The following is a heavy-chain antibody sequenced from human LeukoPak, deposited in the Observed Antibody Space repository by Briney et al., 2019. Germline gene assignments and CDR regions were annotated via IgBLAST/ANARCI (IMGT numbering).Heavy chain of an antibody. Sequence: PGGSLRLSCAASGFTFSNAWMNWVRQAPGKGLEWVAVISYDGSNKYYADSVKGRFTISRDNSKNTLYLQMNSLRAEDTAVYYCARGYYYDSSGYRDYWGQGTLVTVSS. CDR2: ISYDGSNK. CDR1: GFTFSNAW. J-gene: IGHJ4*02. D-gene: IGHD3-22*01. V-gene: IGHV3-30*03. CDR3: ARGYYYDSSGYRDY.